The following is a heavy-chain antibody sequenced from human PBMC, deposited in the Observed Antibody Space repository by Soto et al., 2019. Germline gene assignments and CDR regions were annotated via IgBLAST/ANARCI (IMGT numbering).Heavy chain of an antibody. CDR2: ISYDGSNK. CDR3: ARGGAPDIVLMVYAIAYYYGMDV. J-gene: IGHJ6*02. Sequence: QVQLVASGGGVVQPGRSLRLSCAASGFTFSSYAMHWVRQAPGKGLEWVAVISYDGSNKYYADSVKGRFTISRDNSKNTLYLQMNSLRAEDTAVYYCARGGAPDIVLMVYAIAYYYGMDVWGQGTTVTVSS. D-gene: IGHD2-8*01. V-gene: IGHV3-30-3*01. CDR1: GFTFSSYA.